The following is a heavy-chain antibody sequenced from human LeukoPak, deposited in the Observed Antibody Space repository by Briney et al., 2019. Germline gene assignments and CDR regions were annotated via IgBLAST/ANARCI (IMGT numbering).Heavy chain of an antibody. CDR2: LTNSGGSGGVT. Sequence: QAGGSLRLSCAVSGFTFSTYAMSWVRQAPGKGLEWVSALTNSGGSGGVTYYADSVKGRFIISRDNSKSTLYLQLSSLRAEDTAVYYCAKAMSTDHYDSRGFYRVDFDSWGQGTLVTVSS. CDR1: GFTFSTYA. V-gene: IGHV3-23*01. J-gene: IGHJ4*02. CDR3: AKAMSTDHYDSRGFYRVDFDS. D-gene: IGHD3-22*01.